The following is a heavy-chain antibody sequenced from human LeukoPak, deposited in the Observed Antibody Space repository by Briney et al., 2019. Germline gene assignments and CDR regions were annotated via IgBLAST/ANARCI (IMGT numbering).Heavy chain of an antibody. CDR3: ARAPKRYCSGGSCYSGYYYYYMDV. CDR2: IYYSGST. V-gene: IGHV4-59*01. J-gene: IGHJ6*03. D-gene: IGHD2-15*01. Sequence: PSETLSLTCAVSGGSISDYYWSWIRQSPGKGLEWIGYIYYSGSTNYNPSLKSRVTISVDTSKNQFALKLSSVTAADTAVYYCARAPKRYCSGGSCYSGYYYYYMDVWGKGTTVTVSS. CDR1: GGSISDYY.